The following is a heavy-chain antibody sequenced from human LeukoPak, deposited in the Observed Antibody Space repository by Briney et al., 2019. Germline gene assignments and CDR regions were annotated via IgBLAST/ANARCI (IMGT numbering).Heavy chain of an antibody. Sequence: SETLSLTCTVSGVSISSSSYYWGWIRQPPGKGLEWIGSIYYSGSTYYNPSLKSRVTISVDTSKNQFSLKLSSVTAADTAVYYCARHSPAKLTGDRLTFDYWGQGTLVTVSS. D-gene: IGHD7-27*01. CDR2: IYYSGST. CDR1: GVSISSSSYY. V-gene: IGHV4-39*01. CDR3: ARHSPAKLTGDRLTFDY. J-gene: IGHJ4*02.